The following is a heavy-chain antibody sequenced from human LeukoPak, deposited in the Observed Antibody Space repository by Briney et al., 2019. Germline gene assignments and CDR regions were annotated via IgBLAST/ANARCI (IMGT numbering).Heavy chain of an antibody. Sequence: SVKVSCKASGGTFSGYAISWVRQAPGQGLEWMGRIIPILGIANYAQKFQGRVTITADKSTSTAYMELSSLRSEDTAVYYCARDVVVVTSVSYYYYYGMEVWGQGPTVTVSS. CDR2: IIPILGIA. D-gene: IGHD2-21*02. J-gene: IGHJ6*02. CDR1: GGTFSGYA. V-gene: IGHV1-69*04. CDR3: ARDVVVVTSVSYYYYYGMEV.